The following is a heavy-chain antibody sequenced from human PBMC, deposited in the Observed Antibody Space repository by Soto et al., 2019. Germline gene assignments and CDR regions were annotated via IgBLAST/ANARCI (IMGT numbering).Heavy chain of an antibody. Sequence: GGSLRLSCAASGFTFSSYSMNWVRQAQGKGLEWVSSISSSSSYIYYADSVKGRFTISRDNAKNSLYLQMNSLRAEDTAVYYCARDANYDILTGYSAIDYWGQGTLVTVSS. CDR1: GFTFSSYS. J-gene: IGHJ4*02. CDR3: ARDANYDILTGYSAIDY. D-gene: IGHD3-9*01. CDR2: ISSSSSYI. V-gene: IGHV3-21*01.